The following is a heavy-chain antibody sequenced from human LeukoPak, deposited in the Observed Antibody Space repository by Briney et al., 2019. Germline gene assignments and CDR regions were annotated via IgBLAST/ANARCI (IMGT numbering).Heavy chain of an antibody. D-gene: IGHD2-2*01. CDR2: IYYSGST. Sequence: SETLSLTCTVSGGSISSHYWSWIRQPPGKGLEWIGYIYYSGSTNYNPSLKSRVTISVDTSKNQFSLKLSSVTAADTAVYYCARDCSSTSCYHSGYYYYYMDVWGKGTTVTVSS. CDR1: GGSISSHY. V-gene: IGHV4-59*11. J-gene: IGHJ6*03. CDR3: ARDCSSTSCYHSGYYYYYMDV.